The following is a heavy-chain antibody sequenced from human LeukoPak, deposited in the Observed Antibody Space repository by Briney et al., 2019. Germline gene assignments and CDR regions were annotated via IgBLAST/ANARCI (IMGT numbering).Heavy chain of an antibody. J-gene: IGHJ4*02. Sequence: GGSLRLSCAASGFTFSSYGMHCVRQAPGKGLEWVAFIRYDGSGKYYADSVKGRFTISRDNSKNTLYLQMNSLRAEDTAVYYCARAVTNVPPDSCWGQGTLVTVSS. CDR3: ARAVTNVPPDSC. V-gene: IGHV3-30*02. CDR1: GFTFSSYG. D-gene: IGHD4-11*01. CDR2: IRYDGSGK.